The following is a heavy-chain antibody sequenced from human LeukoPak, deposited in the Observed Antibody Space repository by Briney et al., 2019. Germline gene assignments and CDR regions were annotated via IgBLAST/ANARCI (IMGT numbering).Heavy chain of an antibody. CDR2: IYYSGST. D-gene: IGHD4-17*01. CDR3: ARLEDGDYESTFDY. V-gene: IGHV4-39*01. Sequence: SETLSLTCTVSGGSISSSSYYWGWIRQPPGKGLVWIGSIYYSGSTYYNPSLKSRVTISVDTSKNQFSLKLSSVTAAGTAVYYCARLEDGDYESTFDYWGQGTLVTVSS. J-gene: IGHJ4*02. CDR1: GGSISSSSYY.